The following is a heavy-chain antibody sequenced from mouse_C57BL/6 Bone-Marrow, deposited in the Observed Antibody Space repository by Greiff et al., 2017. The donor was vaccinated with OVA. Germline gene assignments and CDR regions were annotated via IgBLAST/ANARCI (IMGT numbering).Heavy chain of an antibody. V-gene: IGHV1-61*01. CDR3: AVYDYDWTWFAY. J-gene: IGHJ3*01. D-gene: IGHD2-4*01. CDR2: IYPSDSET. CDR1: GYTFTSYW. Sequence: VQLQQPGAELVRPGSSVKLSCKASGYTFTSYWMDWVKQRPGQGLEWIGNIYPSDSETHYNQKFKDKATLTVDKSSSTAYMQLSSLTSEDSAVYYCAVYDYDWTWFAYWGQGTLVTVSA.